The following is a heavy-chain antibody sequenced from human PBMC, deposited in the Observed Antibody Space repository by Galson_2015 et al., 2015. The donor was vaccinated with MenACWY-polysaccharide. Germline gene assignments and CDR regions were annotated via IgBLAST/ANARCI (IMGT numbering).Heavy chain of an antibody. CDR3: ANSISGAMDF. Sequence: SLRLSCAASGFTFSNYWMHWVRQAPGEGLVWVSRIKSDGSTTNNADSVKGRFIISRDNAKSTLYLEMNSLRAEDTAVYYCANSISGAMDFWGQGTLVTVSS. D-gene: IGHD2-2*01. CDR2: IKSDGSTT. V-gene: IGHV3-74*01. J-gene: IGHJ4*02. CDR1: GFTFSNYW.